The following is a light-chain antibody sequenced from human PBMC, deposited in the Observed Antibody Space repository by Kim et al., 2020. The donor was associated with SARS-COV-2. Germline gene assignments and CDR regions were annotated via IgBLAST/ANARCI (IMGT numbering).Light chain of an antibody. V-gene: IGKV3-15*01. CDR2: GAS. CDR3: QQYSHWPIT. CDR1: QSVSNN. J-gene: IGKJ4*01. Sequence: SVSPGERASLPCRASQSVSNNLAWYQQKPGQAPRLLISGASTRATGIPARFSGSGSGTEFTLTISSLQSEDFAVYYCQQYSHWPITFGGGTKLEIK.